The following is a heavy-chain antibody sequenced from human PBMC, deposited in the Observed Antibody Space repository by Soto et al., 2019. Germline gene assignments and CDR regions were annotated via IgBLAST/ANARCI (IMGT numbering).Heavy chain of an antibody. CDR3: ARSQVLTVTTFGDY. Sequence: PSETLSLTCSVSVGSISSGGYSWSWIRQPPGKGLEWIGYIYHSGSTYYNPSLKSRVTISVDRSKNQFSLKLSSVTAADTAVYYCARSQVLTVTTFGDYWGQGKLGTVSA. CDR1: VGSISSGGYS. V-gene: IGHV4-30-2*01. D-gene: IGHD1-7*01. J-gene: IGHJ4*02. CDR2: IYHSGST.